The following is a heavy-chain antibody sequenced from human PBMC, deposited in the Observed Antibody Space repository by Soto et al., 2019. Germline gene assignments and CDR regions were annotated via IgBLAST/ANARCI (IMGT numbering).Heavy chain of an antibody. V-gene: IGHV1-18*01. CDR2: ISARNDDI. CDR1: GNRFDSYG. D-gene: IGHD3-9*01. CDR3: AREGKYFAFDM. J-gene: IGHJ3*02. Sequence: QVQLVQSGPDVKKPGASVKVSCKASGNRFDSYGINWIRQAPGQGLEWMGWISARNDDIKYAHKFQDRITFTIETSTTTANMEMRGLRSDDTAVYYCAREGKYFAFDMWRQGTMVTVSS.